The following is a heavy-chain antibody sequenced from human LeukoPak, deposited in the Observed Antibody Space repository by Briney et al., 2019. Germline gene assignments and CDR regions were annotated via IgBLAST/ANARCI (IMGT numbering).Heavy chain of an antibody. CDR3: ARGSETVVPAALDASDI. Sequence: ASVKVSCKASGYTFTGYYMHWVRQAPGQGLEWMGWINPNSGGTNYAQKFQGRVAMTRDTSISTAYMELSRLRSDDTAVYYCARGSETVVPAALDASDIWGQGTMVTVSS. CDR2: INPNSGGT. J-gene: IGHJ3*02. CDR1: GYTFTGYY. V-gene: IGHV1-2*02. D-gene: IGHD2-2*01.